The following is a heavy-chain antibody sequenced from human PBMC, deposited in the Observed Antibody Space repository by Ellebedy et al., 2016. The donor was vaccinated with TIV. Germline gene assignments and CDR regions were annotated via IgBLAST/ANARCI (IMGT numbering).Heavy chain of an antibody. D-gene: IGHD2-21*01. J-gene: IGHJ4*02. CDR2: TYYRSKWYN. Sequence: MPSETLSLTCAIPVDIVSCNSAARHWIRQFPSRGLEWLGRTYYRSKWYNDYAVSVNSRITINPDTSKNQFSLQLNSVTPEDTAVYYCAREGIAVRHYFDYWGQGTLVTVSS. V-gene: IGHV6-1*01. CDR1: VDIVSCNSAA. CDR3: AREGIAVRHYFDY.